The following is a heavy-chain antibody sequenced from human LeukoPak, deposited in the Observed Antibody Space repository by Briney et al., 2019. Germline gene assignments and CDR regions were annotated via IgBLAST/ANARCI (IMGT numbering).Heavy chain of an antibody. D-gene: IGHD6-19*01. CDR3: AKGVAVASPYYFDY. Sequence: GGSLRLSCAASVFTFSSYAMSWVRQAPGTGLEWVSPISGSGSSTYYADSVKGRFTISRDNSKNTLYLQMNRLRAEDTAVYYGAKGVAVASPYYFDYWGQGTLVTVSS. CDR1: VFTFSSYA. V-gene: IGHV3-23*01. CDR2: ISGSGSST. J-gene: IGHJ4*02.